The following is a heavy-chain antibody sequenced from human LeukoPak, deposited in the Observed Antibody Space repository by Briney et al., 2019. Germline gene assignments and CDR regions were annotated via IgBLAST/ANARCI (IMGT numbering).Heavy chain of an antibody. CDR2: IKQDGSEK. D-gene: IGHD2-15*01. V-gene: IGHV3-7*01. CDR3: ARERGYCSGGSCYFNDY. Sequence: PGGSLRLSCAASGFTFSSYWMSWVRLAPGKGLEWVANIKQDGSEKYYVDSVKGRFTISRDNAKNSLYLQMNSLRAEDTAVYYCARERGYCSGGSCYFNDYWGQGTLVTVSS. CDR1: GFTFSSYW. J-gene: IGHJ4*02.